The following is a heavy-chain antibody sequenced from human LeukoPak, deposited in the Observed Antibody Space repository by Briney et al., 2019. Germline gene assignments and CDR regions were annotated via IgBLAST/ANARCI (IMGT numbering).Heavy chain of an antibody. CDR1: GFTFSSYA. Sequence: GGSLRLSCAASGFTFSSYAMSWVRQAPGKGLEWVSAISGSGGSTYYADSVKGGFTISRDNSKISLYLQTNSLRAEDTAIYYCAKVRKVDTAMVTPYFDYWGQGTLVTVSS. V-gene: IGHV3-23*01. CDR2: ISGSGGST. CDR3: AKVRKVDTAMVTPYFDY. D-gene: IGHD5-18*01. J-gene: IGHJ4*02.